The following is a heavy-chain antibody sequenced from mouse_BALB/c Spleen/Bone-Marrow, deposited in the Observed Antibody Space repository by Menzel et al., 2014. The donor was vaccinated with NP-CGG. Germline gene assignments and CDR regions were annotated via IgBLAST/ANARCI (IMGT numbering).Heavy chain of an antibody. J-gene: IGHJ4*01. CDR1: GYTFTNYW. Sequence: VQLVESGAELAKPGASVKMSCKASGYTFTNYWMHWIKQRPGQGLEWIGYINPSTGYTEYNQKFKDKATLTADKSSXTAYMQLSSLTSEDSAVYYCARKGYGNYHYYAMDYWGQGTSVTVSS. CDR3: ARKGYGNYHYYAMDY. D-gene: IGHD2-1*01. CDR2: INPSTGYT. V-gene: IGHV1-7*01.